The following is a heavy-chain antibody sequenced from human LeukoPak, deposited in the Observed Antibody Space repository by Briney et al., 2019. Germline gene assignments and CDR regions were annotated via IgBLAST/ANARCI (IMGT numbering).Heavy chain of an antibody. CDR2: IYTSGST. Sequence: SQTLSLTCTVSGGSISSGTYYWNWIRQPAGKGLEWIGRIYTSGSTNYNPSLKSRVTISVDTSKNQFSLKLSSVTAADTAVYYCARDPYYDSSTYWYFDLWGRGTLVTVSS. CDR3: ARDPYYDSSTYWYFDL. J-gene: IGHJ2*01. CDR1: GGSISSGTYY. D-gene: IGHD3-22*01. V-gene: IGHV4-61*02.